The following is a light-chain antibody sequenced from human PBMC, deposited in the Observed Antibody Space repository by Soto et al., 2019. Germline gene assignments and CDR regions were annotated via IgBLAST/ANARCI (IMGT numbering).Light chain of an antibody. J-gene: IGKJ1*01. CDR2: EGS. Sequence: DIQMTQSPSTLSASVGDRVTITCRASQSISTWLAWYQQKPGEAPKLLIYEGSNLERGVPSRFSGSGSGTEFTLTISRLQPDDFATFYCQQYKTYSRTFGQGTKVEVK. CDR3: QQYKTYSRT. CDR1: QSISTW. V-gene: IGKV1-5*03.